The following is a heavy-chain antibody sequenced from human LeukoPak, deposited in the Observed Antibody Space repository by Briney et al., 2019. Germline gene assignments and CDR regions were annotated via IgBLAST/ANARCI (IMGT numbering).Heavy chain of an antibody. CDR2: ISGSGGST. V-gene: IGHV3-23*01. Sequence: GGSLRLSCAASGFTFDDYGMSWVRQAPGKGLEWVSAISGSGGSTYYADSVKGRFTISRDNSKNTLYLQMNSLRAEDTAVYYCAKDRGSWITANGYWGQGTLVTVSS. CDR1: GFTFDDYG. J-gene: IGHJ4*02. CDR3: AKDRGSWITANGY. D-gene: IGHD5-18*01.